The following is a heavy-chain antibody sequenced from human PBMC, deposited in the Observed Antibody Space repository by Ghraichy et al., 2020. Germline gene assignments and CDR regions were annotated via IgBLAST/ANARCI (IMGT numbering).Heavy chain of an antibody. J-gene: IGHJ6*03. CDR3: ARDVYDHYLDV. Sequence: GGSLRLSCAASGFTLSRYCIYWVRQAPGKGLDWVAFIRYDESNIFYGDSVKGRFSISRDISKNTVYLQMNNLRPEDTAVYFCARDVYDHYLDVWGKGTAVTVSS. V-gene: IGHV3-30*02. CDR2: IRYDESNI. CDR1: GFTLSRYC.